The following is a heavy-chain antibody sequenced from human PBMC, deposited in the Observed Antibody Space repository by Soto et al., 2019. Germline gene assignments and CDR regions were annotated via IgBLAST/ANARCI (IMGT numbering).Heavy chain of an antibody. D-gene: IGHD5-12*01. CDR3: ALSYSGYEKDSSGMDV. CDR1: GFTVSSNY. CDR2: IYSGGST. V-gene: IGHV3-53*01. J-gene: IGHJ6*02. Sequence: GGSLRLSCAASGFTVSSNYMSWVRQAPGKGLEWVSVIYSGGSTYYADSVKGRFTISRDNSKNTLYLQMNSLRAEDTAVYYCALSYSGYEKDSSGMDVLAQQTTVTISS.